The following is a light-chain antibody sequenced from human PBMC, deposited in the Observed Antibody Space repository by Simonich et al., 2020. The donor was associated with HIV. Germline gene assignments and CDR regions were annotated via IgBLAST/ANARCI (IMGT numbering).Light chain of an antibody. Sequence: QSALTQPASVSGSPGQSITISCTGTSSDVGGFNYVSWYQQHPGKAPKLMIYDVSCRPSGVSNRFSGSKSGNTASLTISGLQAEDGADYYCSSYTSSSTWVFGGGTKLTVL. CDR3: SSYTSSSTWV. V-gene: IGLV2-14*03. J-gene: IGLJ3*02. CDR1: SSDVGGFNY. CDR2: DVS.